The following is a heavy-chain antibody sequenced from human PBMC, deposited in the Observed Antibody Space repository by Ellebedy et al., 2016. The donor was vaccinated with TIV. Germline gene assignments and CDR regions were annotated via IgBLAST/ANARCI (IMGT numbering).Heavy chain of an antibody. J-gene: IGHJ4*02. CDR2: IIQSGTM. V-gene: IGHV4-34*12. D-gene: IGHD3-10*02. CDR3: ARHVKTMFDLYYFDY. CDR1: GGSLRGYY. Sequence: MPSETLSLTCAVYGGSLRGYYWNWIRQPPGKGLEWIGEIIQSGTMNYSPSLKSRVPLSVDTSKNQFSLKLSSVTAADTAVDYFARHVKTMFDLYYFDYWGQGTLVTVSS.